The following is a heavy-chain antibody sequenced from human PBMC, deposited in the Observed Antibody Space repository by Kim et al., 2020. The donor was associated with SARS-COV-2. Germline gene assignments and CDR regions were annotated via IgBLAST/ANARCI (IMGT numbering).Heavy chain of an antibody. Sequence: YSDFVKGRFTISRDNSTNTLYLQMNSLKVEDTAVYYCAKDISSAQYFEYWGQGTLVTVSS. J-gene: IGHJ4*02. V-gene: IGHV3-30*02. D-gene: IGHD6-13*01. CDR3: AKDISSAQYFEY.